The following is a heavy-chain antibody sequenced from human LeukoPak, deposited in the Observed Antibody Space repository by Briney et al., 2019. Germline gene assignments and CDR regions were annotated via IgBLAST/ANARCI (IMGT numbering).Heavy chain of an antibody. CDR2: INHSGST. D-gene: IGHD1-26*01. V-gene: IGHV4-34*01. CDR3: ARGRSRLGDYYFDY. CDR1: GDSISSYY. Sequence: SETLSLTCTVSGDSISSYYWSWIRQPPGKGLEWIGEINHSGSTNYNPSLKSRVTISVDTSKNQFSLKLSSVTAADTAVYYCARGRSRLGDYYFDYWGQGTLVTVSS. J-gene: IGHJ4*02.